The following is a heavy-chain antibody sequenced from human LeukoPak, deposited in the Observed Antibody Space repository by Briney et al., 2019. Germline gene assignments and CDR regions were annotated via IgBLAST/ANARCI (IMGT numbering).Heavy chain of an antibody. Sequence: SGTLSLTCAVSGGSISSSNWWSWIRQPPGKGLEWIGEIYHSGSTNYNPSLKSRVTISVDKSKTQFSLKLSSVTAADTAVYYCARERNTVTTSFDYWGQGTLVTVSS. CDR3: ARERNTVTTSFDY. CDR1: GGSISSSNW. V-gene: IGHV4-4*02. J-gene: IGHJ4*02. D-gene: IGHD4-17*01. CDR2: IYHSGST.